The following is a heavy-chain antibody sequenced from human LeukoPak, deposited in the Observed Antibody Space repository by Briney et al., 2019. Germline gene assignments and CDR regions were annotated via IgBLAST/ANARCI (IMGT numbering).Heavy chain of an antibody. CDR2: ISGSGGST. D-gene: IGHD3-10*01. J-gene: IGHJ4*02. V-gene: IGHV3-23*01. CDR3: ARDRSGSYYHYFDY. CDR1: GFTFSSYA. Sequence: GGSLRLSCAASGFTFSSYAMSWVRQAPGKGLEWVSAISGSGGSTYYADSVKGRFTISRDNSKNTLYLQMNSLRAEDTAVYYCARDRSGSYYHYFDYWGQGTLVTVSS.